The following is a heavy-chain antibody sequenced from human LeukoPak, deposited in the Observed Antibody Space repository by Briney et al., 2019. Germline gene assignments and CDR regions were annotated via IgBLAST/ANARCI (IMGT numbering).Heavy chain of an antibody. J-gene: IGHJ4*02. V-gene: IGHV4-59*01. CDR2: ISYSGTT. Sequence: PSETLSLTCTVSGDSISNFYWTWIRQPPGQGLEWIGYISYSGTTNYNPSLKSRVTISLDTSKNQFSLNLSSVTAADTAVYYCARDGSYYAYWGQGTLVTVSS. D-gene: IGHD1-26*01. CDR3: ARDGSYYAY. CDR1: GDSISNFY.